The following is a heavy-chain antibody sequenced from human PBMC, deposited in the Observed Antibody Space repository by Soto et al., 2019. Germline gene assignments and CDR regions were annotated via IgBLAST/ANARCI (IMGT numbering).Heavy chain of an antibody. V-gene: IGHV4-31*03. CDR3: ARNLPELRFLEWSHYYYYYYYMDV. D-gene: IGHD3-3*01. CDR1: GGSISSGGYY. CDR2: IYYSGST. Sequence: SETLSLTCTVSGGSISSGGYYWSWIRQHPGKGLEWIGYIYYSGSTYYNPSLKSRVTISVDTSKNQFSLKLSSVTAADTAVYYCARNLPELRFLEWSHYYYYYYYMDVWGKGTTVTVSS. J-gene: IGHJ6*03.